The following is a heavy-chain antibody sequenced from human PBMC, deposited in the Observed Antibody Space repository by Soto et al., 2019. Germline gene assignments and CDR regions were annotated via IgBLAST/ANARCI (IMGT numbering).Heavy chain of an antibody. D-gene: IGHD5-12*01. CDR3: SRESDIVATNPPLDY. J-gene: IGHJ4*02. CDR1: GFTFSSYA. Sequence: QVQLVESGGGVVQPGRSLRLSCAASGFTFSSYAMHWVRQAPGKGLEWVAVISYDGSNKYYADSVKGRFTISRDNSKNTLYLQMNSLRAEDTAVYYCSRESDIVATNPPLDYGGQGTLVPVSS. V-gene: IGHV3-30-3*01. CDR2: ISYDGSNK.